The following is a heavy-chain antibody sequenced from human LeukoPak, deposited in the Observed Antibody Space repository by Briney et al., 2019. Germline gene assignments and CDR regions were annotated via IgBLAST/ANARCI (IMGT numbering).Heavy chain of an antibody. V-gene: IGHV3-43*02. Sequence: PGGSLRLSCAASGFTFDDYAMHWVRQAPGKGLEWVSLISGDGGSTYYADSVKGRFTISRDNSKNSLYLQMNSLRTEDTALYYCAKGPDKYSGGCPPPDYWGQGTLVTVSS. CDR2: ISGDGGST. J-gene: IGHJ4*02. D-gene: IGHD6-19*01. CDR1: GFTFDDYA. CDR3: AKGPDKYSGGCPPPDY.